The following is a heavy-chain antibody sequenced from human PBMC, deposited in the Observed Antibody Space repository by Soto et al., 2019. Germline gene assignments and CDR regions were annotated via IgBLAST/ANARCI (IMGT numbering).Heavy chain of an antibody. Sequence: PGGSLRLSCVASGFTFSSYSMNWVRQAPGKGLEWVSSISSSSSYIYYADSVKGRFTISRDNAKNSLYLQMSSLRAEDTAMYYCASMHEVGARLFDPWGQGTLVTVSS. D-gene: IGHD1-26*01. CDR3: ASMHEVGARLFDP. V-gene: IGHV3-21*01. CDR1: GFTFSSYS. CDR2: ISSSSSYI. J-gene: IGHJ5*02.